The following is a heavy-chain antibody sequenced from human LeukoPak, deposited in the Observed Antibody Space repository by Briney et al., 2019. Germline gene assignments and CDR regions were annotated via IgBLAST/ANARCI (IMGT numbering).Heavy chain of an antibody. Sequence: ASVKVSCKASGYTFTNYDINWVRQATGQGLEWMGYMNPNSGNSAYAQKFQGRVTITTDASISTAYMELSGLRSEDTALYYCAKEGLDYWGQGTLVTVSS. CDR1: GYTFTNYD. V-gene: IGHV1-8*01. J-gene: IGHJ4*02. CDR2: MNPNSGNS. CDR3: AKEGLDY.